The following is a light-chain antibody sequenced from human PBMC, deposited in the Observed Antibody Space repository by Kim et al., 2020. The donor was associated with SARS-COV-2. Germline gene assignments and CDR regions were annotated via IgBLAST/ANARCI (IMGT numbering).Light chain of an antibody. V-gene: IGKV3-15*01. CDR3: QECSKWPKWT. CDR1: QSVRNN. Sequence: SPGESAPLSCRASQSVRNNLAWYQQKPDQAPRLLIRGASTRATGTPARFSGSGSGTEFTLTISSLQSEDFAVYFCQECSKWPKWTFGQGTKVDIK. CDR2: GAS. J-gene: IGKJ1*01.